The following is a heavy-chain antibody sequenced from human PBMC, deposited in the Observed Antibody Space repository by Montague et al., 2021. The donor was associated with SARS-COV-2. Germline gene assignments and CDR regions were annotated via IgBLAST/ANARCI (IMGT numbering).Heavy chain of an antibody. Sequence: SETLSLTCTVSGGSINSNVYYWGWIRQPPGKGLEWIGSIYYSGSTYYNPSLKSRVTISVDTPKNQFSLKLSSVTAADTAVYYCARTSIVTFFGEGCNTYYFEYWGQGALVTVSS. V-gene: IGHV4-39*01. CDR2: IYYSGST. D-gene: IGHD3-10*01. CDR3: ARTSIVTFFGEGCNTYYFEY. CDR1: GGSINSNVYY. J-gene: IGHJ4*02.